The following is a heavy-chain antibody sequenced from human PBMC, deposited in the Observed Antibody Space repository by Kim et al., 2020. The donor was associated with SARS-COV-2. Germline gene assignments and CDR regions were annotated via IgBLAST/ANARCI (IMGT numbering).Heavy chain of an antibody. D-gene: IGHD3-16*02. CDR1: GFTFSSYG. V-gene: IGHV3-30*18. Sequence: GGSLRLSCAASGFTFSSYGMHWVRQAPGKGLEWVAVISYDGSNKYYADSVRGRFTISRDNSKNTLYLQMNSLRAEDTAVYYCAKNRVIDIRYYYYMDVWG. CDR2: ISYDGSNK. CDR3: AKNRVIDIRYYYYMDV. J-gene: IGHJ6*03.